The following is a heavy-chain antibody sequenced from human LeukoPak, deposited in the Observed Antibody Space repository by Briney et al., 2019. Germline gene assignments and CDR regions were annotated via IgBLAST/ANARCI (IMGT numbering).Heavy chain of an antibody. CDR1: GGSFSSYY. CDR3: ARAPPPPVNYYYYYMDV. CDR2: INHSGST. J-gene: IGHJ6*03. Sequence: TSETLSLTCAVYGGSFSSYYWSWIRQPPGKGLEWIGEINHSGSTNYNPSLKSRVTISVDTSKNQFSLKLSSVTAADTAVYYCARAPPPPVNYYYYYMDVWGKGTTVTVSS. V-gene: IGHV4-34*01.